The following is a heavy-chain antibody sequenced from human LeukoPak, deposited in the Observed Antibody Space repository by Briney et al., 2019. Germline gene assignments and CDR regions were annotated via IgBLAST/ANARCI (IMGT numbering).Heavy chain of an antibody. Sequence: PGRSLRLSCVASGFDLNTYEMNWVRQAPGKGLEWIADITISGHTKNYADSVKGRFTISRDNAGTSLYLQMNSLRVEDTGVYYCARGDPHADLWGQGTLVTVSS. J-gene: IGHJ5*02. CDR1: GFDLNTYE. V-gene: IGHV3-48*03. CDR3: ARGDPHADL. CDR2: ITISGHTK.